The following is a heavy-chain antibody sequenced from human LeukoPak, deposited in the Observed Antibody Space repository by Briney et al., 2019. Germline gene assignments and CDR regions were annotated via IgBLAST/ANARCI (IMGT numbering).Heavy chain of an antibody. CDR2: ISRSNDNTT. V-gene: IGHV3-11*04. J-gene: IGHJ5*02. CDR3: ARHIRSYSSSWYDWFDP. D-gene: IGHD6-13*01. CDR1: GFTFSDYY. Sequence: GGSLRLSCAASGFTFSDYYMSWLRQAPGKGLEWVSYISRSNDNTTYYADSVKGRFTISRDNAKNSLYQQMNSLRAEDTAVYYCARHIRSYSSSWYDWFDPWGQGTLVTVSS.